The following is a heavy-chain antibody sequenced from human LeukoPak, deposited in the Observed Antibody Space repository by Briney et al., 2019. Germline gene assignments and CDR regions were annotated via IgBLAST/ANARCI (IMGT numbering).Heavy chain of an antibody. V-gene: IGHV3-30*18. CDR1: GFTFSSYG. D-gene: IGHD5-12*01. CDR2: ISYDGSNK. Sequence: GGSLRLSCAASGFTFSSYGMHWVRQAPGKGLEWVAVISYDGSNKYYADSVKGRFTISRDNSKNTLYLQMNSLRAEDTAVYYCAKDRFELIVATTVTDYWGQGTLVTVSS. J-gene: IGHJ4*02. CDR3: AKDRFELIVATTVTDY.